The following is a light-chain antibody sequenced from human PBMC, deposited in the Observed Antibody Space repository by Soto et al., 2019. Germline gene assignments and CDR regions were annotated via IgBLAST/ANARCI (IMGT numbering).Light chain of an antibody. CDR2: AAS. Sequence: IGMTQSPATLSVSPGERVTLSSRASLSVGTNLAWYQQKPGQAPRLLISAASTRATGIPARFSGSGSGTEFTLTISSLQSEDFAVYYCQQYNNWPPVTFGPGTKVDIK. J-gene: IGKJ3*01. V-gene: IGKV3-15*01. CDR3: QQYNNWPPVT. CDR1: LSVGTN.